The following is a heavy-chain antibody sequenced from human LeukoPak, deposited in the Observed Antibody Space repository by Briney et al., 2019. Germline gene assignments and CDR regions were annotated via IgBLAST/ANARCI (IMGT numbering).Heavy chain of an antibody. V-gene: IGHV3-21*01. CDR3: ARDRSSSRDLDY. D-gene: IGHD6-13*01. J-gene: IGHJ4*02. Sequence: PGGSLRLSCAASGFTFSSYSMNWVRQAPGKGLEWVLCISSSSGSYIYYADSVKGRFTISRDNAKNSLYLQMNSLRAEDTAVYYCARDRSSSRDLDYWGQGTLVTVSS. CDR2: ISSSSGSYI. CDR1: GFTFSSYS.